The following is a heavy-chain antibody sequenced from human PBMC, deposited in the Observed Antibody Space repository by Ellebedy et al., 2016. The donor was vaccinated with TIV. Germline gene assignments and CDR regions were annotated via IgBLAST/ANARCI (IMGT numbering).Heavy chain of an antibody. CDR3: ARGVLSGY. CDR2: IYSGGST. Sequence: GEPLKISCAASGFTVSNNYISWVRQAPGQGLEWVSVIYSGGSTYYADSVQGRFTISRDNSKNTVYLQMNSLRAEDTAVYYCARGVLSGYWGQGTLVTVSS. V-gene: IGHV3-53*01. J-gene: IGHJ4*02. CDR1: GFTVSNNY. D-gene: IGHD2/OR15-2a*01.